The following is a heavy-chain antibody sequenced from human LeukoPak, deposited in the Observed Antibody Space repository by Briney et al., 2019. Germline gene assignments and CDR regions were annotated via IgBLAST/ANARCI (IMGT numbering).Heavy chain of an antibody. D-gene: IGHD6-13*01. CDR3: GRGGSTGSWFNY. Sequence: GGSLRLSCAASGFTFSSFSMTWVRQAPGKGLEWISYIHSTSSLIYYADSVKGRFTVSRDSAKNSLYLQMNSLTAEDTAVYYCGRGGSTGSWFNYWGQGTLVTVSS. V-gene: IGHV3-48*01. CDR1: GFTFSSFS. CDR2: IHSTSSLI. J-gene: IGHJ4*02.